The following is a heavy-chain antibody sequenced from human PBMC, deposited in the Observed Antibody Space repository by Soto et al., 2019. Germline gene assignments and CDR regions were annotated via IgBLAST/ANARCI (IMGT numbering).Heavy chain of an antibody. CDR2: INWNGDST. D-gene: IGHD2-15*01. Sequence: EVQLVESGGGVVRPGGSLRLSCAASGFTFDDYGMSWVRQAPGKGLEWVSGINWNGDSTGYADSVKGRFTISRDNAKNXLYLQMNSLRAEDTALYYCARGAIYCSGGNCYPVYWGQGTLVTVSS. V-gene: IGHV3-20*04. CDR1: GFTFDDYG. J-gene: IGHJ4*02. CDR3: ARGAIYCSGGNCYPVY.